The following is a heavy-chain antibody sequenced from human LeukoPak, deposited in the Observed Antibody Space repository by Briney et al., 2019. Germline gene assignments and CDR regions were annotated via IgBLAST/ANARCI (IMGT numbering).Heavy chain of an antibody. D-gene: IGHD1-1*01. Sequence: GGSLRLSCAASGFTFSDFYMNWIRQAPGEGREWVSYITSSGRTIYYADSVKGRFTISRDNAKNSLSLQMNSLRAEDTAVYYCARDGIGNDFDYWGQGTLVTVSS. CDR2: ITSSGRTI. V-gene: IGHV3-11*04. CDR1: GFTFSDFY. CDR3: ARDGIGNDFDY. J-gene: IGHJ4*02.